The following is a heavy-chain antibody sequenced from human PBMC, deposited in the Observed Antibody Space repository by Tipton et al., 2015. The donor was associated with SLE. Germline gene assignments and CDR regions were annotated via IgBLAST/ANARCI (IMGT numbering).Heavy chain of an antibody. V-gene: IGHV4-61*09. CDR1: GGSIDSGSYY. CDR2: IYSSGHT. D-gene: IGHD6-13*01. J-gene: IGHJ4*02. Sequence: TLSLTCTVSGGSIDSGSYYWNWIRQPAGKGLEWIGHIYSSGHTNYNPSLNSRVTISVDTSKNQFSLKLSSVTAADTAVYYCARSAGYGSSWAHFDYWGQGTLVTVSS. CDR3: ARSAGYGSSWAHFDY.